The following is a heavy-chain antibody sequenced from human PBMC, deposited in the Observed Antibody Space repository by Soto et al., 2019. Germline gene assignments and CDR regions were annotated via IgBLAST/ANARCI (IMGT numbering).Heavy chain of an antibody. CDR2: IIPIFGTA. V-gene: IGHV1-69*01. J-gene: IGHJ4*02. CDR3: AGGPHPLRDYVAFDY. CDR1: GGTFSSYA. Sequence: QVQLVQSGAEVKKPGSSVKVSCKASGGTFSSYAISWVRQAPGQGLEWMGGIIPIFGTANYAQKFQGRGTITADESTSTSYMELSSLRTEDTAVYFCAGGPHPLRDYVAFDYWGQGTLVTVSS. D-gene: IGHD4-17*01.